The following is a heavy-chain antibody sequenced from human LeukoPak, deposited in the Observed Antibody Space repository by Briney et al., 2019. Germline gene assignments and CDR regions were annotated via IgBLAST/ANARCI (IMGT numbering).Heavy chain of an antibody. D-gene: IGHD6-19*01. V-gene: IGHV1-18*01. CDR2: ISAYNGNT. CDR1: GYTFTSYG. J-gene: IGHJ4*02. Sequence: ASVKVSCKASGYTFTSYGISWVRQAPGQGLEWMGWISAYNGNTNYAQKLQGRVTMTADTSTSTAYMELRSLRSDDTAVYYCASHSSGWTSDYWGQGTLVTVSS. CDR3: ASHSSGWTSDY.